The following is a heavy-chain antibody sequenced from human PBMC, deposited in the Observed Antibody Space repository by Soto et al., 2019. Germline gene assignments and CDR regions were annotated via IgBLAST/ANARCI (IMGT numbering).Heavy chain of an antibody. D-gene: IGHD7-27*01. Sequence: EVQLVESGGGLVQPGGSLRLSCAASGFTFSTYWMHWVRQVPGTGPVWVTHINSDGTGKSYADSVKGRFTISRDNARNKLDLQMNSLRAEDKAVYYCARDYPGDGIDYWGQGNLVTVSS. CDR3: ARDYPGDGIDY. CDR2: INSDGTGK. V-gene: IGHV3-74*01. J-gene: IGHJ4*02. CDR1: GFTFSTYW.